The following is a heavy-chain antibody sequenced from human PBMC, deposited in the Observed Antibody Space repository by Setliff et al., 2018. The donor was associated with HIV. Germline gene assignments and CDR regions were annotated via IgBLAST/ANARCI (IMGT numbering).Heavy chain of an antibody. Sequence: SETLSLTCAVSGFSISSGFFWGWVRQPPGKGLVWSGSIYQSGTTYYNPALKSRVTILVDTSNNQFSIRMTSVTAADTAVYFCARVETTVTSRLDYWGQGTLVTVSS. D-gene: IGHD4-17*01. V-gene: IGHV4-38-2*01. CDR3: ARVETTVTSRLDY. CDR1: GFSISSGFF. J-gene: IGHJ4*02. CDR2: IYQSGTT.